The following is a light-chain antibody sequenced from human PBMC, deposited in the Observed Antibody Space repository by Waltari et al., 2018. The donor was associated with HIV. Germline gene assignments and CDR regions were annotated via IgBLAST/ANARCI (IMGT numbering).Light chain of an antibody. V-gene: IGLV2-14*03. CDR3: TSYTVNSGLV. Sequence: QSALTQPASVSGSPGQSITISCTGTSSDGGDFNYVSWYQQRPGTTPKLLMYHVTARPSGVSNRYSGSKSGNTASLTISGLQTEDEALYYCTSYTVNSGLVFGGGTRLAV. CDR2: HVT. J-gene: IGLJ3*02. CDR1: SSDGGDFNY.